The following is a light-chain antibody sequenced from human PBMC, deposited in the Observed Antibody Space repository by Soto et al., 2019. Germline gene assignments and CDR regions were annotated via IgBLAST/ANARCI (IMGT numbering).Light chain of an antibody. CDR2: RVS. Sequence: QSALTQPASVSGSPGQSITISCTGTIGDVGGYDYVSWYQQHPGKAPKLMIFRVSNRPSGVSNRCSGSKSGDTASLTISGLQADDEADYYCSSYSTSRTPVFGGGTKLTVL. V-gene: IGLV2-14*03. CDR1: IGDVGGYDY. CDR3: SSYSTSRTPV. J-gene: IGLJ2*01.